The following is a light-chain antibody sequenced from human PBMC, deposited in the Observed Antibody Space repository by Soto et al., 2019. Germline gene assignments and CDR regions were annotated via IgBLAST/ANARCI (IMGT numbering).Light chain of an antibody. CDR3: QQYNNWIT. CDR1: QSVSSN. V-gene: IGKV3-15*01. Sequence: ESVMAQSPSALSVSPGERASLCCRASQSVSSNVAWYQQKPGQAPRLLIYGASTRATGIPARFSGSGSGTEFTLTISSLQSEDFAVYYCQQYNNWITFGQGTRLEIK. J-gene: IGKJ5*01. CDR2: GAS.